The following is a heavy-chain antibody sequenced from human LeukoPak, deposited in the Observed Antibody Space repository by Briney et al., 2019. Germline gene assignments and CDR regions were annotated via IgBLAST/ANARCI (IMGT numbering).Heavy chain of an antibody. V-gene: IGHV1-69*13. Sequence: RASVKVSCKASGGTFSSYAISWVRQAPGQGLEWMGGIIPIFGTANYAQKFQGRVTITADESTSTAYMELSSLRSEDTAVYHCARASYCSGGSCYSDDYYGIDVWGKGTTVTVSS. CDR3: ARASYCSGGSCYSDDYYGIDV. CDR2: IIPIFGTA. J-gene: IGHJ6*04. CDR1: GGTFSSYA. D-gene: IGHD2-15*01.